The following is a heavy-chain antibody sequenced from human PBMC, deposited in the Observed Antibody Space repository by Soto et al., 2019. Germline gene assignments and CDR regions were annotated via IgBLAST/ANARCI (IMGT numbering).Heavy chain of an antibody. CDR1: GGTFSSYT. J-gene: IGHJ3*02. CDR3: ARYSGSYDAFEI. Sequence: QVQLVQSGAEVKKPGSSVKVSCKASGGTFSSYTISWVRQAPGQGLEWMGRIIPILGIANYAQKFQGRVTITADKSTSTAYMELSSLRSEAMAVYYCARYSGSYDAFEIWGQGTMVTVSS. D-gene: IGHD1-26*01. V-gene: IGHV1-69*02. CDR2: IIPILGIA.